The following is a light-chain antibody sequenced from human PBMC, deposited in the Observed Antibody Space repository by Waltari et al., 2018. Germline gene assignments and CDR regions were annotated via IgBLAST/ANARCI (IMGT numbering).Light chain of an antibody. Sequence: SSELTQDPAVSVALGQTVMITCQGDSLRTYYASWYQQRPGQAPVLVIYGKNNRPSGIPDRFSGSSSGNTASLTISGAQAEDEADYYCNSRDSSGNHVLFGGGTKLTVL. J-gene: IGLJ2*01. V-gene: IGLV3-19*01. CDR1: SLRTYY. CDR3: NSRDSSGNHVL. CDR2: GKN.